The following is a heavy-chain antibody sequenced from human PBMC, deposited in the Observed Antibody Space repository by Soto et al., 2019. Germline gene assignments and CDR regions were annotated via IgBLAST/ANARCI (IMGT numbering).Heavy chain of an antibody. CDR1: GGSISSGGYS. V-gene: IGHV4-39*01. CDR3: ARPYSSSPSGFDY. CDR2: IYYSGST. Sequence: NPSETLSLTCAVSGGSISSGGYSWSWIRQPPGKGLEWIGSIYYSGSTYYNPSLKSRLTISVDTSKNQFSLRLSSVTAADTAVYYCARPYSSSPSGFDYWGQGTLVTVSS. J-gene: IGHJ4*02. D-gene: IGHD6-6*01.